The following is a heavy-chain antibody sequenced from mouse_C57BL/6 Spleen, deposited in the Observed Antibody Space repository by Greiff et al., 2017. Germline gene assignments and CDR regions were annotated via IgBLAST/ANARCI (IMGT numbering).Heavy chain of an antibody. CDR1: GFTFSDYY. Sequence: EVKLMESEGGLVQPGSSMKLSCTASGFTFSDYYMAWVRQVPEKGLEWVANINYDGGSTYCLDSLKSRFIISRDNAKNILYLQMNSLKSEDTATYYCAREGDGSAGAMDYWGQGTSVTVSS. CDR2: INYDGGST. J-gene: IGHJ4*01. D-gene: IGHD1-1*01. V-gene: IGHV5-16*01. CDR3: AREGDGSAGAMDY.